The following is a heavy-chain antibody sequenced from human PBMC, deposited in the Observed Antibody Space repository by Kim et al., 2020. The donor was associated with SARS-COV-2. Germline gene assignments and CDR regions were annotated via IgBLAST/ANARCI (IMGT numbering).Heavy chain of an antibody. CDR1: GFTFSDYY. CDR3: ATGGNYDILTGYYAVEYFQH. J-gene: IGHJ1*01. V-gene: IGHV3-11*06. D-gene: IGHD3-9*01. CDR2: ISSISSYT. Sequence: GGSLRLSCAASGFTFSDYYMSWIRQAPGKGLEWFSYISSISSYTNYADSVKGRFTISRDNAKNSLYLQMNSLRAEDTAVYYCATGGNYDILTGYYAVEYFQHWGQGTLVTVSS.